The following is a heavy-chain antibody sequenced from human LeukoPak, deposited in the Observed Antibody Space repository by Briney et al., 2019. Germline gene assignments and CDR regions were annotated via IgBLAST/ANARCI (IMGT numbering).Heavy chain of an antibody. CDR1: GFIFSRFC. D-gene: IGHD5-24*01. CDR3: NTYGRSSYKAHF. V-gene: IGHV3-48*04. CDR2: IDGSGSTI. J-gene: IGHJ4*02. Sequence: GGSLRLSCAASGFIFSRFCMSWVRQAPGKGLEWVAYIDGSGSTIYYADSVKGRFTISRDNAKYSLYLQMNSLRAEDTDVYYCNTYGRSSYKAHFWGQGPLVTVSS.